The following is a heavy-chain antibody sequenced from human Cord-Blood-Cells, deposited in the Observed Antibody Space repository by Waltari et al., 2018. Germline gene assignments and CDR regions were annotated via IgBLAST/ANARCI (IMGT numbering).Heavy chain of an antibody. Sequence: QVQLQQWGAGLLKPSETLSLTCAVYGGSFSGYYWSWHRQPPGKGLEWIGEINHSGSTNYNPSLKSRVTISVDTSKNQFSLKLSSVTAADTAVYYCARVLRFLEWLFDYWGQGTLVTVSS. J-gene: IGHJ4*02. CDR2: INHSGST. D-gene: IGHD3-3*01. CDR3: ARVLRFLEWLFDY. CDR1: GGSFSGYY. V-gene: IGHV4-34*01.